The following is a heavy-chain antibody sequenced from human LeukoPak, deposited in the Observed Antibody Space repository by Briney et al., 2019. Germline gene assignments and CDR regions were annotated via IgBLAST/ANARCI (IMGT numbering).Heavy chain of an antibody. J-gene: IGHJ6*03. CDR1: GGSISSYY. Sequence: KPSETLSLTCTVSGGSISSYYWSWIRQPAGKGLEWIGRIYTSGSTNYNPSLKSRVTMSVDTSKNQSSLKLSSVTAADTAVYYRARDSLDYGDGYYYYMDVWGKGTTVTVSS. V-gene: IGHV4-4*07. CDR3: ARDSLDYGDGYYYYMDV. D-gene: IGHD4-17*01. CDR2: IYTSGST.